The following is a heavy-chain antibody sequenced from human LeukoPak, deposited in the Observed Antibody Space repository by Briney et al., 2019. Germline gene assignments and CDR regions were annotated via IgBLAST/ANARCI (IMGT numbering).Heavy chain of an antibody. CDR2: IWYDGSNK. CDR1: GFTFSSYG. J-gene: IGHJ4*02. CDR3: ARHGTGTSQYYFDY. Sequence: PGGSLRLSXAASGFTFSSYGMHWVRQAPGKGLEWVAVIWYDGSNKYYADSVKGRFTISRDNSKNTLYLQMNSLRAEDTAVYYCARHGTGTSQYYFDYWGQGTLVTVSS. V-gene: IGHV3-33*01. D-gene: IGHD1-1*01.